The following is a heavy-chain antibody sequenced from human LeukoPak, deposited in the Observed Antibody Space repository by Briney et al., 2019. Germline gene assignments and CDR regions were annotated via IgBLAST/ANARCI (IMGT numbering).Heavy chain of an antibody. CDR1: GFTVSSNY. J-gene: IGHJ4*02. D-gene: IGHD5-18*01. Sequence: PGGSLRLSCAASGFTVSSNYMSWVRQAPGEGLEWVSVTYSGGSTYYADSVKGRFTISRDNSKNTLYLQMNSLRAEDTAVYYCATKRGYNYGLDYWGQGTLVTVSS. CDR2: TYSGGST. V-gene: IGHV3-53*01. CDR3: ATKRGYNYGLDY.